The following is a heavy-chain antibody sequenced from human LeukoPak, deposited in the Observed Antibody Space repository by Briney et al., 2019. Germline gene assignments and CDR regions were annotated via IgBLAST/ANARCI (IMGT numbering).Heavy chain of an antibody. V-gene: IGHV3-23*01. CDR2: ITGSGSTT. Sequence: GGSLRPSCAASGFSSFAMNWVRQAPGKGLEWVSSITGSGSTTYYTDSVNGRFIISRDISKNTLYLQMNGLRAEDTAVYYCAKDFTSWFTGGFDYWGQGTLVTVSS. J-gene: IGHJ4*02. D-gene: IGHD3-10*01. CDR3: AKDFTSWFTGGFDY. CDR1: GFSSFA.